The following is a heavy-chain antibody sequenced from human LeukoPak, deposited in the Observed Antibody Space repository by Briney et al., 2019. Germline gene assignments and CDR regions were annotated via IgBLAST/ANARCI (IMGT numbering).Heavy chain of an antibody. V-gene: IGHV3-53*01. CDR2: IYSGGNT. CDR1: GFTVSINY. J-gene: IGHJ4*02. Sequence: GGSLRLSCAASGFTVSINYMSWVRQAPGKGLEWVSVIYSGGNTYYADSVKGRFTISRDNSKNTVYLQMNSLRAEDTAVYYCARGETSSYEYWGQGTLVTVSS. CDR3: ARGETSSYEY. D-gene: IGHD2-2*01.